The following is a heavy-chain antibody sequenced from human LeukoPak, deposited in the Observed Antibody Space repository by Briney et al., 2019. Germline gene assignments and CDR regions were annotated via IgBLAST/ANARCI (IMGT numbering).Heavy chain of an antibody. D-gene: IGHD2-2*01. CDR1: GFTLSSYW. Sequence: PGGSLRLSCAASGFTLSSYWMHWVRQAPGKGLVWVSRINSDGSSTSYADSVKGRFTISRDNAKNTLYLQMNSLRAKDTAVYYCTRDLRYCTSTSCYDPYFDYWGQGTLVTVSS. CDR3: TRDLRYCTSTSCYDPYFDY. J-gene: IGHJ4*02. V-gene: IGHV3-74*01. CDR2: INSDGSST.